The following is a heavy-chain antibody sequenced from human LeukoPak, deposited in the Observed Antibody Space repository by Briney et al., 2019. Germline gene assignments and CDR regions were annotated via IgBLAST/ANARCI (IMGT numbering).Heavy chain of an antibody. J-gene: IGHJ3*02. D-gene: IGHD5-24*01. Sequence: PGGSLRLSCAASGFTFDDYAMHWVRQAPGKGLEWVSGISWNSGSIGYADSVKGRFTISRDNAKNSLYLQMNSLRAEDTALYYCAKGGGRWLQSRAHDAFDIWAKGQWSPSLQ. CDR3: AKGGGRWLQSRAHDAFDI. CDR2: ISWNSGSI. CDR1: GFTFDDYA. V-gene: IGHV3-9*01.